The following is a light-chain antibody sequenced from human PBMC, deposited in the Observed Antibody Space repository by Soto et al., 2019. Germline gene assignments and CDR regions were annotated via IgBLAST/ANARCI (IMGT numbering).Light chain of an antibody. V-gene: IGLV2-14*03. Sequence: TISCTGTSSDVGGYNYVYWYQHHPCCASNPMIYHVFNRLSGFSNRFSGSKSWNTASLTISGLRTDVDSDYYFTSFPRSNTYVFVTGTKVTVL. CDR2: HVF. CDR3: TSFPRSNTYV. J-gene: IGLJ1*01. CDR1: SSDVGGYNY.